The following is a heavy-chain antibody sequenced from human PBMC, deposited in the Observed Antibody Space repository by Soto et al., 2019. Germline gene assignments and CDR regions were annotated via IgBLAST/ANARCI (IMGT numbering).Heavy chain of an antibody. CDR2: IHHSGST. CDR1: GGSISISNW. Sequence: QVQLQESGPGLVKPSETLSLTCAVSGGSISISNWWSWVRQTPGKGLEWIGQIHHSGSTNYSPSRTSQVTISVAKSKNQFSLKMNSVTAADTAVYYCARGGYYFYMAVWGKGTTVTVSS. CDR3: ARGGYYFYMAV. D-gene: IGHD1-26*01. V-gene: IGHV4-4*02. J-gene: IGHJ6*03.